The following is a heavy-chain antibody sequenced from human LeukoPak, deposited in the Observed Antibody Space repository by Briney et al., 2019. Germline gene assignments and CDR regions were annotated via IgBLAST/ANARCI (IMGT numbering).Heavy chain of an antibody. J-gene: IGHJ6*03. CDR2: IYTSGST. Sequence: SETLSLTCTVSGGSIIGYYWSWIRQPAGKGLEWIGRIYTSGSTNHNPSLKSRVTMSVDTSKNQFSPKLSSVTAADTAVYYCAREIGSFWSVYMDVWGKGTTVTVSS. D-gene: IGHD3-3*01. CDR3: AREIGSFWSVYMDV. CDR1: GGSIIGYY. V-gene: IGHV4-4*07.